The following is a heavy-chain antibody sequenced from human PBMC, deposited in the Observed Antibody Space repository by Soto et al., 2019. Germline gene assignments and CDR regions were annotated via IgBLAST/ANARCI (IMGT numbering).Heavy chain of an antibody. CDR1: GFTFSSYA. J-gene: IGHJ4*02. V-gene: IGHV3-23*01. D-gene: IGHD3-22*01. Sequence: HPGGSLRLSCAASGFTFSSYAMSWVRQAPGKGLEWVSAISGSGGSTYYADSVKGRFTISRDNSKNTLYLQMNSLRAEDTAVYYCAAYYYDSSGYYEPFDYWGRGTLVTVSS. CDR3: AAYYYDSSGYYEPFDY. CDR2: ISGSGGST.